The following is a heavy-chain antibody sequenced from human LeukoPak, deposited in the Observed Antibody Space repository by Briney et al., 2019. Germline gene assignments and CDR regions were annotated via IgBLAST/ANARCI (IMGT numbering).Heavy chain of an antibody. CDR1: GFTFSSYG. J-gene: IGHJ6*03. CDR3: AKAPFYYYYMDV. V-gene: IGHV3-30*02. Sequence: GGSLRLSCAASGFTFSSYGMHWVRQAPGKGLKWVAFIRYDGSNKYYADSVKGRFTISRDNSKNTLYLQMNSLRAEDTAVYYCAKAPFYYYYMDVWGKGTTVTVSS. CDR2: IRYDGSNK.